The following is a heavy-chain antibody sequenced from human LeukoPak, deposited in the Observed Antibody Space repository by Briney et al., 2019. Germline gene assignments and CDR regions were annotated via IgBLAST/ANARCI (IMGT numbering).Heavy chain of an antibody. J-gene: IGHJ6*03. V-gene: IGHV1-24*01. CDR2: FDPEDGET. D-gene: IGHD1-26*01. CDR1: GYTLTELS. CDR3: ATLSRATSQYYYYYYMDV. Sequence: ASVKVSCKVSGYTLTELSMHWVRQAPGKGLEWMGGFDPEDGETIYAQKFQGRVTMTEDTSTDTAYMELSSLRSEDTAVYYCATLSRATSQYYYYYYMDVWGKGTTVTVSS.